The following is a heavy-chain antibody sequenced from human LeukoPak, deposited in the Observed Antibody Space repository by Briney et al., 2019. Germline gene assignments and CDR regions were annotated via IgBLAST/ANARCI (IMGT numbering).Heavy chain of an antibody. CDR1: GGSISSGSYY. J-gene: IGHJ4*02. Sequence: SETLSLTCTVSGGSISSGSYYWSWIRQPAGKGLEWIGCIYTSGSTNYNPSLKSRVTISVDTSKNQFSLKLSSVTAADTAVYYCAREDGIWGQGTLVTVSS. CDR3: AREDGI. V-gene: IGHV4-61*02. CDR2: IYTSGST.